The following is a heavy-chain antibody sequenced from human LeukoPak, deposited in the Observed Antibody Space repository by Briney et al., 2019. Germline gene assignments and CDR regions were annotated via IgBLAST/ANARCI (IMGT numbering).Heavy chain of an antibody. CDR3: ARDHSYYFGSQTSTLDV. V-gene: IGHV4-34*09. Sequence: PSETLSLTCAVYGGSFSGYYWSWIRQPPGEGLEWIGYIYYTGSVDYNASLKSRLTISLDTSKNRFSLKLNSVTAADTAVYYCARDHSYYFGSQTSTLDVWGQGTAVTVSS. D-gene: IGHD3-10*01. CDR1: GGSFSGYY. CDR2: IYYTGSV. J-gene: IGHJ6*02.